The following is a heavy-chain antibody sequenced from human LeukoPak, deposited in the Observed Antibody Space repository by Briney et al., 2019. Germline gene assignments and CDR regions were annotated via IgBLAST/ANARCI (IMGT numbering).Heavy chain of an antibody. CDR1: GYTFTSYD. CDR2: IIPIFGTA. J-gene: IGHJ6*03. CDR3: AGGGYSSSWYLYYYYMDV. V-gene: IGHV1-69*13. Sequence: ASVKVSCKASGYTFTSYDINWVRQAPGQGLEWMGGIIPIFGTANYAQKFQGRVTITADESTSTAYMELSSLRSEDTAVYYCAGGGYSSSWYLYYYYMDVWGKGTTVTVSS. D-gene: IGHD6-13*01.